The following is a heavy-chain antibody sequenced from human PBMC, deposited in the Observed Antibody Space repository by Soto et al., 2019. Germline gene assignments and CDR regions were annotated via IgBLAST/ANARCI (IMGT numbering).Heavy chain of an antibody. CDR3: ARRVTAGVDY. J-gene: IGHJ4*02. V-gene: IGHV1-8*01. CDR1: GYSFTSLD. CDR2: MEPSSGKT. Sequence: ASVKVSCKASGYSFTSLDNNWVRQTAGQGLEWMGWMEPSSGKTGYAQKFHDRVTMTSDTSINTAYMELTTLTSDDTAFYYCARRVTAGVDYWGQGTLVTVSS. D-gene: IGHD1-26*01.